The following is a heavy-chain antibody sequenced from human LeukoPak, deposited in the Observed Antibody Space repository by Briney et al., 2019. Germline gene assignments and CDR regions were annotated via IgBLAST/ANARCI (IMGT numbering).Heavy chain of an antibody. CDR1: GFTISDNY. V-gene: IGHV3-66*02. Sequence: GGSLRLSCAASGFTISDNYMSWVRQAPGKGLEWVSVIYSGGSTYCADSVKGRFTISRDNSKSTLYLQMNSLRVEDTAVYYCVRDGGENWGQGTLVTVSS. J-gene: IGHJ4*02. CDR3: VRDGGEN. D-gene: IGHD3-16*01. CDR2: IYSGGST.